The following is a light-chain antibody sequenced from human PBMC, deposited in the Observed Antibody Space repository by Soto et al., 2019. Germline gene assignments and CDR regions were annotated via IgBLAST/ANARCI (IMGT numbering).Light chain of an antibody. CDR2: DVT. CDR1: SSDVGGFNY. CDR3: NSYTSSSTYV. V-gene: IGLV2-14*03. Sequence: QSALTQPASVSGSPGQSITISCTGTSSDVGGFNYVSWYQQHPGKAPKLMIYDVTNRPSGVSYRFSGSKSGNTASLTISGLHAEDEADYYCNSYTSSSTYVYGTGTKVTVL. J-gene: IGLJ1*01.